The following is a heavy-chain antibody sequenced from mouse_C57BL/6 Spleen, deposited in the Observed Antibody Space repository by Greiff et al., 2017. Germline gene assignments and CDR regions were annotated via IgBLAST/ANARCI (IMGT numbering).Heavy chain of an antibody. V-gene: IGHV6-6*01. D-gene: IGHD2-14*01. J-gene: IGHJ2*01. Sequence: EVMLVESGGGLVQPGASMKLSCAASGFTFTDAWMDWVRQSPEKGLEWVAEIRNKANNHASYYAVSVKGRFTISRDDSKSSVYLQMISLRAEDTGIYYCTGRPLWVRRGGYYFDYWGQGTTLTVSS. CDR1: GFTFTDAW. CDR2: IRNKANNHAS. CDR3: TGRPLWVRRGGYYFDY.